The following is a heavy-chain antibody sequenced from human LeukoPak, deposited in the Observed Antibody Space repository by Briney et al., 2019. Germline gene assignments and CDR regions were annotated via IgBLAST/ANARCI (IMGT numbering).Heavy chain of an antibody. CDR1: GFTFDTYG. CDR3: TRSSAYSSSWSSSYFDY. Sequence: PGGSLRLSCAASGFTFDTYGMTWVRQAPGKGLEWVSSISGRTGITYYADSVKGRFTISRDNSKNTLYLQMNSLRAEDTAVYYCTRSSAYSSSWSSSYFDYWGQGTLVTVSS. V-gene: IGHV3-23*01. J-gene: IGHJ4*02. D-gene: IGHD6-13*01. CDR2: ISGRTGIT.